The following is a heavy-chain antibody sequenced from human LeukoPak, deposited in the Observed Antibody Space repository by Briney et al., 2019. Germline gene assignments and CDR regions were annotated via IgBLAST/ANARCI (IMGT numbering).Heavy chain of an antibody. D-gene: IGHD4-17*01. V-gene: IGHV3-23*01. CDR2: ISGSGGST. CDR3: AKGPTVTTTRKWFDP. J-gene: IGHJ5*02. Sequence: PGGSLRLSCEASGFTFSSYAMSWVRQAPGKGLEWVSAISGSGGSTYYADSVKGRFTISRDNSKNTLYLQMNSLRAEDTAVYYCAKGPTVTTTRKWFDPWGQGTLVTVSS. CDR1: GFTFSSYA.